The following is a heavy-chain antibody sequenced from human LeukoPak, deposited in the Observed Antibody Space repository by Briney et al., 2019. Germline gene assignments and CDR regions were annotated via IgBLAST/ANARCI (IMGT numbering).Heavy chain of an antibody. Sequence: GGSLRLSCAASGFTFSSYAMHWVRQAPGKGLEWVAVISYDGSNKYYADSVKGRFTISRDNSKNTLYLQMNSLRAEGTAVYYCASDIVATIVKKGSFGMDVWGQGTTVTVSS. D-gene: IGHD5-12*01. J-gene: IGHJ6*02. CDR3: ASDIVATIVKKGSFGMDV. CDR1: GFTFSSYA. CDR2: ISYDGSNK. V-gene: IGHV3-30*04.